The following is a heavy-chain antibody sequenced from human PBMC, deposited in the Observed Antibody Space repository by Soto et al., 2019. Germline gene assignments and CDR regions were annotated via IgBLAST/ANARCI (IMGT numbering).Heavy chain of an antibody. CDR3: ARERPDFSSSSRARGNIDH. CDR1: YGSISSGGYY. V-gene: IGHV4-31*03. D-gene: IGHD6-6*01. J-gene: IGHJ4*02. CDR2: IHYSGSI. Sequence: QVQLQESGPGLVKASQTLSLTCTVSYGSISSGGYYWSWIRQHPGKGLEWIGHIHYSGSIHYNPSLKSRAIISVDMSKNQFSLKLTSVTAADTAVYYCARERPDFSSSSRARGNIDHWGQGALVTVSS.